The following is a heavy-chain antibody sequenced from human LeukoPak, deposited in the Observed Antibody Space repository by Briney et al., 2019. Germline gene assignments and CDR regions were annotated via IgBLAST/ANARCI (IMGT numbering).Heavy chain of an antibody. V-gene: IGHV4-59*08. CDR3: ARWVSAAGTAYNWFDP. CDR2: IYYSGST. D-gene: IGHD6-13*01. Sequence: PSETLSLTCTVSGGSISSYYWSWIRQPPGKGLEWIGYIYYSGSTNYNPSLKSRVTISVDTSKNQFSLKLSSVTAAGTAVYYCARWVSAAGTAYNWFDPWGQGTLVTVSS. CDR1: GGSISSYY. J-gene: IGHJ5*02.